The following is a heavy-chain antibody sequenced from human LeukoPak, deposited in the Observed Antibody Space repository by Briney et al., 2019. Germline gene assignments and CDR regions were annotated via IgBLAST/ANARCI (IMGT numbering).Heavy chain of an antibody. D-gene: IGHD6-6*01. V-gene: IGHV3-30*02. J-gene: IGHJ4*02. CDR3: ARVGIEYSSSSPLYY. Sequence: PGGSLRLSCAASGFTFSSYGLHWVRQAQGKGLEWVAYIRYDGSNKYYADSVKGRFTISRDNSKNTLYLQMNSLRAEDTAVYYCARVGIEYSSSSPLYYWGQGTLVTVSS. CDR2: IRYDGSNK. CDR1: GFTFSSYG.